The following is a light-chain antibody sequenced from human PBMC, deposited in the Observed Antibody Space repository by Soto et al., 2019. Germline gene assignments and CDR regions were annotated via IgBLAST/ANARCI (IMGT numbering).Light chain of an antibody. V-gene: IGKV1-5*03. J-gene: IGKJ1*01. CDR3: HQRQSWPRT. CDR2: KAS. CDR1: QTISSW. Sequence: RASQTISSWLAWYXQKKGKXXKXLIYKASTLKSGVPSRFRGSESGTELTITIGSLKSEDFEVDYGHQRQSWPRTFALGTKVDIK.